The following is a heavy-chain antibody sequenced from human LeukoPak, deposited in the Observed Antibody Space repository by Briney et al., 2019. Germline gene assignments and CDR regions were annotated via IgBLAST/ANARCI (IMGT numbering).Heavy chain of an antibody. CDR3: ARSPRESDY. Sequence: GESLKISFKGSGYSFTSYWIAWVRQMPAKGLEWMGIIYPGDSETRYSPSFQGQVTISADKSIGTAYLQWSSLKASDTAMYYCARSPRESDYWGQGTLVTVSS. V-gene: IGHV5-51*01. J-gene: IGHJ4*02. CDR2: IYPGDSET. CDR1: GYSFTSYW.